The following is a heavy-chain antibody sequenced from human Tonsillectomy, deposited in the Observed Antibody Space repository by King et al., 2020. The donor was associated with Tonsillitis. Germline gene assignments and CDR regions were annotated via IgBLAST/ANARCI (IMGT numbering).Heavy chain of an antibody. CDR1: GFTFSTYA. Sequence: VQLVESGGGLVQPGGSLTLSCAASGFTFSTYAMSWVRLAPGKGLEWVSLISGSGGNTYYADSVRGRFTISRDNSKNTLDLQMNNLTAEDTAVYYCAKDFSYGSGSYPRSYLDDWGKGTLVAVSS. D-gene: IGHD3-10*01. CDR3: AKDFSYGSGSYPRSYLDD. J-gene: IGHJ4*02. V-gene: IGHV3-23*04. CDR2: ISGSGGNT.